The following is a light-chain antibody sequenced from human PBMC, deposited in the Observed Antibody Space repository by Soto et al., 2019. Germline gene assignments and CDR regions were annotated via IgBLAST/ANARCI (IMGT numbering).Light chain of an antibody. J-gene: IGKJ1*01. Sequence: EIVMTQSPATLSVSPGERATLSCRASQSVTYNLAWYQQTPGQAPRLLIYGASTRATGIPARFSGSGSGTEFTLTISSLQSEDFATYYCQQYNSYPWTFGQGTKVDIK. V-gene: IGKV3-15*01. CDR1: QSVTYN. CDR3: QQYNSYPWT. CDR2: GAS.